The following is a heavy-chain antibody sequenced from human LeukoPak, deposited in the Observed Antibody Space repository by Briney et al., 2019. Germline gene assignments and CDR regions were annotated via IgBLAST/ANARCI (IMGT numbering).Heavy chain of an antibody. CDR2: ISSSSSYI. CDR1: GFTFSSYS. J-gene: IGHJ5*02. Sequence: GGSLRLSCAASGFTFSSYSMNWVRQAPGKGLEWVSSISSSSSYIYYADSVKGRFTISRDNAKNSLYLQMNSLRAEDTAVYYCARGSGWHHATYYTFDPWGQGTLVTVSS. CDR3: ARGSGWHHATYYTFDP. D-gene: IGHD6-19*01. V-gene: IGHV3-21*01.